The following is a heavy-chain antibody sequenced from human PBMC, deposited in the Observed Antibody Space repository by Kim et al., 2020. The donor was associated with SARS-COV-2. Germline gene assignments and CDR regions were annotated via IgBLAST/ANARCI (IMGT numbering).Heavy chain of an antibody. Sequence: GGSLRLSCAASGFTFSSYAMHWVRQAPGKGLEWVAVISYDGSNKYYADSVKGRFTISRDNSKNTLYLQMNSLRAEDTAVYYCARDFDSGPARPPFDYGM. V-gene: IGHV3-30*04. D-gene: IGHD3-9*01. J-gene: IGHJ6*01. CDR2: ISYDGSNK. CDR3: ARDFDSGPARPPFDYGM. CDR1: GFTFSSYA.